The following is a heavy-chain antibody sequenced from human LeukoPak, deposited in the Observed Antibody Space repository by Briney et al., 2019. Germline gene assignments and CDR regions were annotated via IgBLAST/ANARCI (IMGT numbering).Heavy chain of an antibody. CDR2: ISNDGNDK. V-gene: IGHV3-30*18. CDR3: VKEQRITIYEVIHHHYMDV. J-gene: IGHJ6*03. Sequence: GGSLRLSCAASGFPFSSHGMHWVRQAPGKGPEWVAVISNDGNDKDYGDSVKGRFTISRDNSKNTLFLQMNSLRAEDTAVYYCVKEQRITIYEVIHHHYMDVWGKGTTVIVSS. D-gene: IGHD3-3*01. CDR1: GFPFSSHG.